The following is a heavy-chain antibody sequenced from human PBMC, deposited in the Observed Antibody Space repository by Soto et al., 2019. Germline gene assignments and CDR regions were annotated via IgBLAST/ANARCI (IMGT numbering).Heavy chain of an antibody. CDR1: GYSFTTYW. CDR2: IYPGDSDT. Sequence: GESLKISCKGSGYSFTTYWIGWVRQMPGKGLEWMGIIYPGDSDTRYSPSFQGQVTISVDKSISTAYLQWSSLKASDTAMYYCARLQAAAGDNDLTFDYWGQGTLVTSPQ. J-gene: IGHJ4*02. D-gene: IGHD6-13*01. V-gene: IGHV5-51*01. CDR3: ARLQAAAGDNDLTFDY.